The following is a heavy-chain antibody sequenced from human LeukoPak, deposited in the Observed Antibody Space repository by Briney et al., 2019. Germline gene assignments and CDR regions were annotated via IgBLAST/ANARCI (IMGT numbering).Heavy chain of an antibody. V-gene: IGHV3-30-3*01. J-gene: IGHJ4*02. Sequence: GRSLRLSCAASGFTFSSYAMHWVRQAPGKGLEWVAVISYDGSNKYYADSVKGRFTISRDNSKNMLYLQMNSLRAEGTAVYYCARQFPHHSPFDYWGQGTLVTVSS. CDR3: ARQFPHHSPFDY. CDR1: GFTFSSYA. CDR2: ISYDGSNK.